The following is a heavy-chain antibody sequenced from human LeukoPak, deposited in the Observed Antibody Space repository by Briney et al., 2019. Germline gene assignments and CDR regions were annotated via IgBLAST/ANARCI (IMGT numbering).Heavy chain of an antibody. CDR2: ISSNSDYI. CDR1: GFTFSTYN. V-gene: IGHV3-21*01. J-gene: IGHJ4*02. D-gene: IGHD6-13*01. CDR3: ARVPYSSWFYFDF. Sequence: GGSLRLSCAASGFTFSTYNMNWVRQALGKGLEWISSISSNSDYIYYADSLKGRFTISRDNAKNSLYLQMNSLRAEDTAVYYCARVPYSSWFYFDFWGQGTLVTVSS.